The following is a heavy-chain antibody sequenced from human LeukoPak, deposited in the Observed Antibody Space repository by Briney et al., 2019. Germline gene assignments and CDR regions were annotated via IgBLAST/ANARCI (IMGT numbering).Heavy chain of an antibody. D-gene: IGHD2-8*01. Sequence: PSETLSLTCSVSRDYIRHIDYYWVWIRQPPGRGLEWIGNVYKTGTNSYNPSLSSRVAMPIDPSKIQFSLRVNSVTAADTAVYYCARLIVGCTDGVCYKGHLYWGQGTVVTVSS. CDR2: VYKTGTN. V-gene: IGHV4-39*07. J-gene: IGHJ4*02. CDR3: ARLIVGCTDGVCYKGHLY. CDR1: RDYIRHIDYY.